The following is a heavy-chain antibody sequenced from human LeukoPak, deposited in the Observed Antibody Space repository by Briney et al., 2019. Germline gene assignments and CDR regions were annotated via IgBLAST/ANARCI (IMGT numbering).Heavy chain of an antibody. V-gene: IGHV3-64*01. CDR3: AKGGGLRAGASYRIDY. D-gene: IGHD3-16*02. CDR1: GFTFSSYA. J-gene: IGHJ4*02. CDR2: ISSNGGST. Sequence: GGSLRLSCAASGFTFSSYAMHWVRQAPGKGLEYVSAISSNGGSTYYANSVKGRFTISRDNSKNTLYLQMGSLRAEDTAVYYCAKGGGLRAGASYRIDYWGQGTLVTVSS.